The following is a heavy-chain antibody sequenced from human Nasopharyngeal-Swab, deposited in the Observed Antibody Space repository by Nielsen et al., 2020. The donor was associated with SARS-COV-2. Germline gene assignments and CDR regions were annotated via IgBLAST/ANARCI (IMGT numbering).Heavy chain of an antibody. CDR2: IKQDGSEK. CDR1: GFTFSSYS. V-gene: IGHV3-7*03. CDR3: ARDRADSSLYYMDV. D-gene: IGHD3-22*01. Sequence: GESLKISCAASGFTFSSYSMNWVRQAPGKGLEWVANIKQDGSEKYYVDSVKGRFTISRDNAKNSLYLQMNSLRAEDTAVYYCARDRADSSLYYMDVWGKGTTVTVSS. J-gene: IGHJ6*03.